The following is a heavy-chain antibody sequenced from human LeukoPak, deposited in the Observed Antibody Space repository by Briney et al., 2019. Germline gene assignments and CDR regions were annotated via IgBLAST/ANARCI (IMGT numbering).Heavy chain of an antibody. D-gene: IGHD3-22*01. CDR3: ARFLRYYYDSSGTNPGDLDY. CDR2: TRNKANSYTT. V-gene: IGHV3-72*01. CDR1: VFTFSDHY. J-gene: IGHJ4*02. Sequence: GGSLRLSCAAFVFTFSDHYKDWVRQAPGKGREGVGRTRNKANSYTTEYAASVKGRCTISRDDSKNSLYLQMNSLKTEDTAVYYCARFLRYYYDSSGTNPGDLDYWGQGTLVTVSS.